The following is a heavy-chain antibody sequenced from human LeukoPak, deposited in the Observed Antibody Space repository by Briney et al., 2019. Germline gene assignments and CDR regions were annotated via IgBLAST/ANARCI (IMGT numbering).Heavy chain of an antibody. CDR3: AKDHPIYYGSSGYYPGY. CDR2: ISYDGSNK. Sequence: PGGSLRLSCAASGFTFSSYGMHWVRQAPGKGLEWVAVISYDGSNKYYADSVKGRFTISRDNSKNTLYLQMNSLRAEDTAVYYCAKDHPIYYGSSGYYPGYWGQGTLVTVSS. V-gene: IGHV3-30*18. J-gene: IGHJ4*02. CDR1: GFTFSSYG. D-gene: IGHD3-22*01.